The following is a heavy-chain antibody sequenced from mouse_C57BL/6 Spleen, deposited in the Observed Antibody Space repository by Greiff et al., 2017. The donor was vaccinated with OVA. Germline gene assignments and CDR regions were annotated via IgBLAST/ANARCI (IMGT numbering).Heavy chain of an antibody. CDR1: GYTFTSYW. J-gene: IGHJ2*01. CDR2: IYPSDSET. Sequence: QVQLQQPGAELVRPGSSVKLSCKASGYTFTSYWMDWVKQRPGQGLEWIGNIYPSDSETHYNQKFKDKATWTVDKSSSTAYMQLSSLTSEDSAVYYCARRYGYDHFDYWGQGTTLTVSS. D-gene: IGHD2-2*01. CDR3: ARRYGYDHFDY. V-gene: IGHV1-61*01.